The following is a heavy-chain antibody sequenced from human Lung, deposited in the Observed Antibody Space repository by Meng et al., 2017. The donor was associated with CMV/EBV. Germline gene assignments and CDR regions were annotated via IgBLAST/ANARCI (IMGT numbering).Heavy chain of an antibody. D-gene: IGHD2/OR15-2a*01. V-gene: IGHV7-4-1*02. CDR3: ARGGNFDP. J-gene: IGHJ5*02. CDR2: ISPNTGTP. Sequence: QVQLVQSGSELKKPGASVNVSCKASGYTFSTYTINSVRQAHGRSLVWMGWISPNTGTPTYTQGFTGRFVFSLDTSVSTAYLQISSLKAEDTAVYYCARGGNFDPWGQGTLVTVSS. CDR1: GYTFSTYT.